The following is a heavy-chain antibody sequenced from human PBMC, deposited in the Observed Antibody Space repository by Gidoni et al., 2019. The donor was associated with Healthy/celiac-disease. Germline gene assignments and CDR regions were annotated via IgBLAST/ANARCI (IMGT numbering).Heavy chain of an antibody. J-gene: IGHJ2*01. Sequence: QVQLQQWGAGLLKPSETLSLTCAVYGGSFSGYYWSWIRQPPGKGLEWIGEINHSGSTNYNPSLKSRVTISVDTSKNQFSLKLSSVTAADTAVYYCARSSYDSSGYYYGWWYFDLWGRGTLVTVSS. CDR1: GGSFSGYY. V-gene: IGHV4-34*01. CDR3: ARSSYDSSGYYYGWWYFDL. CDR2: INHSGST. D-gene: IGHD3-22*01.